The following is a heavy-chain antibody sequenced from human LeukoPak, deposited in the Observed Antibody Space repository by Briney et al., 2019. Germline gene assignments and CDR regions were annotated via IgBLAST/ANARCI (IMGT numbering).Heavy chain of an antibody. Sequence: SGGSLRLSCAASGFTFSNLWMSWVRQAPGKGLKWVANIKQDGSEKYYVDSVKGRFTISRDNAQNSLYLQMNSLRAEDTAVYYCARDFYPNSSGNDYYYYGMDVWGQGTTVTVSS. CDR2: IKQDGSEK. V-gene: IGHV3-7*01. CDR1: GFTFSNLW. J-gene: IGHJ6*02. D-gene: IGHD6-19*01. CDR3: ARDFYPNSSGNDYYYYGMDV.